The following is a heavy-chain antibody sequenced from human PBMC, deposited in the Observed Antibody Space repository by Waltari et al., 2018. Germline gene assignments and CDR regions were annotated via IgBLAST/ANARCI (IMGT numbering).Heavy chain of an antibody. Sequence: QVQLVQSGAEVKKPGASVKVSCKASGYTFNRYGLNWVRQAPGQGLEWMAWISAYNGNTNYAQKLQGRVTVTTDTSTSTAYMELRSLRSDDTAVYYCARGSSGYTEADFDYWGQGTLVTVSS. CDR1: GYTFNRYG. CDR3: ARGSSGYTEADFDY. D-gene: IGHD3-22*01. J-gene: IGHJ4*02. V-gene: IGHV1-18*01. CDR2: ISAYNGNT.